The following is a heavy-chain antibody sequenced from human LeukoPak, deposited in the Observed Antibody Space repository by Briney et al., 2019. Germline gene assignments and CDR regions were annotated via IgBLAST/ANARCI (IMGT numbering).Heavy chain of an antibody. V-gene: IGHV3-30*03. CDR1: GFTFSSYG. J-gene: IGHJ4*02. CDR2: ISYDGSNK. D-gene: IGHD5-12*01. Sequence: GGSLRLSCAASGFTFSSYGMHWVRQAPGKGLEWVAVISYDGSNKYYANSVKGRFTISRDNAKNSLYLQMNSLRAEDTAVYYCARSGYDLDYWGQGTLVTVSS. CDR3: ARSGYDLDY.